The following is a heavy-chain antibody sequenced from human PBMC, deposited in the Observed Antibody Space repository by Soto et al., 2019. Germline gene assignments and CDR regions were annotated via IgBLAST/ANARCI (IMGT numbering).Heavy chain of an antibody. J-gene: IGHJ4*02. CDR3: ARGGGYDSFDY. D-gene: IGHD5-12*01. CDR2: INHLETT. Sequence: SETLSLTCTVSGASITFGGYSWSWIRQTPGKGLEWIGYINHLETTFYNPSFESRLTLSIDRAKNQFSLKLHSMSAAGRAVYFCARGGGYDSFDYWGQGTLVTVSS. V-gene: IGHV4-30-2*01. CDR1: GASITFGGYS.